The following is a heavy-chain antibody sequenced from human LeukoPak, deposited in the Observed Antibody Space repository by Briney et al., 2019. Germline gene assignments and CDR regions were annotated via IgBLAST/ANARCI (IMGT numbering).Heavy chain of an antibody. J-gene: IGHJ5*02. D-gene: IGHD2-21*02. Sequence: GASAKVSCKASGYTFTSYGISLVRQAPGQGLEWMGWISVYNGNTNYAQKFQGRVTMTTDTSTSTAYMELRSLRSDDTAVYYCARVYIVVVTAIRDKWFDPWGQGTLVTVSS. CDR3: ARVYIVVVTAIRDKWFDP. CDR2: ISVYNGNT. CDR1: GYTFTSYG. V-gene: IGHV1-18*01.